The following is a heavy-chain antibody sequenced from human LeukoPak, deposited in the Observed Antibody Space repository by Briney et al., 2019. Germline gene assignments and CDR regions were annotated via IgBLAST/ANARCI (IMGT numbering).Heavy chain of an antibody. Sequence: SETLSLTCTVSGGSISSSRYYWGWIRQPPGKGLEWIGNIYYTGSTYYNPSLNSLFTISLDTSKNQFSLKVSSVTAADTAVYYCARHASIVGATTDAFDIWGQGTMVTVSS. J-gene: IGHJ3*02. D-gene: IGHD1-26*01. V-gene: IGHV4-39*07. CDR3: ARHASIVGATTDAFDI. CDR1: GGSISSSRYY. CDR2: IYYTGST.